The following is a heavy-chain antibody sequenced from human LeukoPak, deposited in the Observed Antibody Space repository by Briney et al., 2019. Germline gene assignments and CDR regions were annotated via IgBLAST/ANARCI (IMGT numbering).Heavy chain of an antibody. CDR1: GFTFSSYA. CDR3: ARDLSYRRYGDLAPALDY. J-gene: IGHJ4*02. D-gene: IGHD4-17*01. V-gene: IGHV3-30-3*01. Sequence: GGSLRLSCAASGFTFSSYAMHWVRQAPGKGLEWVAVISYDGSNKYYADTVKGRFTISRDNSKNTLYLQMNSLRAEDTAVYYCARDLSYRRYGDLAPALDYWGQGTLVTVSS. CDR2: ISYDGSNK.